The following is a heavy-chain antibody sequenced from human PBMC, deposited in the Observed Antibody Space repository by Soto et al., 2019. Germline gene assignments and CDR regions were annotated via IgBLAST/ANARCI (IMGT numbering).Heavy chain of an antibody. CDR2: ISSNGGPT. Sequence: SGGSLRLSCSASGFAFSSYAMHWVRQAPGKGLQYVSSISSNGGPTYYTDSVKGRFTISRDNSMNTLYLQMNSLRAEDTALYYCVKDRWIDYWGKGTLVTVSS. CDR3: VKDRWIDY. D-gene: IGHD2-15*01. CDR1: GFAFSSYA. V-gene: IGHV3-64D*06. J-gene: IGHJ4*02.